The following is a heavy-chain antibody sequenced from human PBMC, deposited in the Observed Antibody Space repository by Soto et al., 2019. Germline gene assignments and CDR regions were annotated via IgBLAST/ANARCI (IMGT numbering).Heavy chain of an antibody. J-gene: IGHJ5*02. CDR2: IYYSGIT. CDR3: ARDRSGKGGNWFDP. Sequence: PSETLSLTCTVSGGSISSGDYYWSWIRQPPGKGLEWIGYIYYSGITYYNPSLKSRVTISVDTSKNQFSLKLSSVTAADTAVYYCARDRSGKGGNWFDPWGQGTLVTVSS. D-gene: IGHD6-13*01. CDR1: GGSISSGDYY. V-gene: IGHV4-30-4*01.